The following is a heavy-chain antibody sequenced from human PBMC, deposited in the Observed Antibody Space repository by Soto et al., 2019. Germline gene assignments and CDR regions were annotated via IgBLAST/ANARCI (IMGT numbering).Heavy chain of an antibody. J-gene: IGHJ6*02. CDR1: SASLVDHY. D-gene: IGHD5-18*01. V-gene: IGHV4-34*01. CDR2: VHPSGST. CDR3: ARGKTSGYKFGPRNFFYYGLDV. Sequence: SEALSPASAVFSASLVDHYLAWLGQSLDKGLEWIGAVHPSGSTDYNPFLKSRLTLALHTSTQQFSLKVAPLTAADTAVYLCARGKTSGYKFGPRNFFYYGLDVWGPGTPVPVSS.